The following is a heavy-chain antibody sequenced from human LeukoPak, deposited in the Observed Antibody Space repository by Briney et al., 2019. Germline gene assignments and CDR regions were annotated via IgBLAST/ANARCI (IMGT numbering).Heavy chain of an antibody. Sequence: PGRSLRLSCAASGFTFSSYGMHWVRQAPGKGLEWVAVIWYDGSNKYYADSVKGRFTISRDNSKNTLYLQMNSLRAEDTAVYYCAKDPRRNYYDSSGRVYYFDYWGQGTLVTVSS. CDR1: GFTFSSYG. V-gene: IGHV3-33*06. CDR2: IWYDGSNK. CDR3: AKDPRRNYYDSSGRVYYFDY. D-gene: IGHD3-22*01. J-gene: IGHJ4*02.